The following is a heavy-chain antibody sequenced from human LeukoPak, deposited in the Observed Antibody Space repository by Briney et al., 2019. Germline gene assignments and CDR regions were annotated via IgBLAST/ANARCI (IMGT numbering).Heavy chain of an antibody. D-gene: IGHD3-10*01. CDR1: GFTFSSYS. Sequence: GGSLRLSCAASGFTFSSYSMNWVRQAPGKGLEWVSSISSSSSYIYYADSVKGRFTISRDNAKNSLYLQMNSLRAEDTAVYYCARDRENIARGVIPFDYWGQGTLVTVSS. J-gene: IGHJ4*02. V-gene: IGHV3-21*01. CDR3: ARDRENIARGVIPFDY. CDR2: ISSSSSYI.